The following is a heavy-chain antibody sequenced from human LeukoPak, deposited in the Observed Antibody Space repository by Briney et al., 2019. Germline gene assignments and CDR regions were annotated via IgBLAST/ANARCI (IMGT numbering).Heavy chain of an antibody. CDR2: IYYSGST. CDR3: ARGWYYGSGSYPLFDY. D-gene: IGHD3-10*01. V-gene: IGHV4-31*03. CDR1: GGSLSSGGYY. Sequence: PSETLSLTCTVSGGSLSSGGYYWSWIRQHPGKGLEWIGYIYYSGSTYYNPSLKSRVTISVDTSKNQFSLKLSSVTAADTAVYYCARGWYYGSGSYPLFDYWGQGTLVTVSS. J-gene: IGHJ4*02.